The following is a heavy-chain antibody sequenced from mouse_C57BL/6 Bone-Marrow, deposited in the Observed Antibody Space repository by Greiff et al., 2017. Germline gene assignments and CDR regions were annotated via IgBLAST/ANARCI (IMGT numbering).Heavy chain of an antibody. CDR3: ARSVYDYTWFAY. CDR1: GYAFSSSW. D-gene: IGHD2-4*01. CDR2: IYPGDGDT. Sequence: QVPLQQSGPELVKPGASVKISCKASGYAFSSSWMNWVKQRPGKGLEWIGRIYPGDGDTNYNGKFKGKATLTADKSSSTAYMQLSSLTSEDSAVYFCARSVYDYTWFAYWGQGTLVTVSA. V-gene: IGHV1-82*01. J-gene: IGHJ3*01.